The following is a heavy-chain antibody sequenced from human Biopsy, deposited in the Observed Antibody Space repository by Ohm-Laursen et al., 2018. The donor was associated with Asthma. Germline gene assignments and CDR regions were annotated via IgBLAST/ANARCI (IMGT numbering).Heavy chain of an antibody. Sequence: SLRLSCAASRFTYEMHWVRQAPGKGLEWVAVISYDGSSIYYADSVKGRFTISRDNSRNTLYLQKNSLRADDTAVYYCARAGESDLVGGLDVWGQGTTVTVSS. J-gene: IGHJ6*02. D-gene: IGHD2-21*01. CDR1: RFTYE. CDR2: ISYDGSSI. V-gene: IGHV3-30-3*01. CDR3: ARAGESDLVGGLDV.